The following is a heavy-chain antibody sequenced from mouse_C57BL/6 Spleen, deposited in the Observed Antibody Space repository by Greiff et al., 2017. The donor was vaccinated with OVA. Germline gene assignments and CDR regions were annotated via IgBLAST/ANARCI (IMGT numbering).Heavy chain of an antibody. CDR2: IHPNSGST. D-gene: IGHD2-4*01. CDR1: GYTFTSYW. J-gene: IGHJ1*03. Sequence: QVQLQQPGAELVKPGASVKLSCKASGYTFTSYWMHWVKQRPGQGLEWIGMIHPNSGSTNYNEKLKSKATLTVDKSSSTAYMQLSSLTSEDSAVYYCARRDYDYDWYFDVWGTGTTVTVSS. V-gene: IGHV1-64*01. CDR3: ARRDYDYDWYFDV.